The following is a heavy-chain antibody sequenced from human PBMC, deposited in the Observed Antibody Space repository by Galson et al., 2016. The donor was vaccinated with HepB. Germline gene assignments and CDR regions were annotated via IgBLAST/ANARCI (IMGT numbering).Heavy chain of an antibody. V-gene: IGHV3-23*01. CDR3: AKEVVRFLHGYGMDV. J-gene: IGHJ6*02. CDR1: GFTFSTYA. CDR2: ISGSGGRT. Sequence: SLRLSCAGSGFTFSTYAVNWVRQAPGKGLEWVSGISGSGGRTYYADSVEGRFTISRDNSKNTLYLQMKSLRAEDTAVYYCAKEVVRFLHGYGMDVWGQGTTVTVSS. D-gene: IGHD3-3*01.